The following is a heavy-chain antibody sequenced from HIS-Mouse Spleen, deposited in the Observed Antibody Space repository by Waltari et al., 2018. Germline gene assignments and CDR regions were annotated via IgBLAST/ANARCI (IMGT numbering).Heavy chain of an antibody. CDR2: IIPILGIA. D-gene: IGHD6-13*01. J-gene: IGHJ3*02. Sequence: QVQLVQSGAEVTKPGSSVKFSCKASGGTFSSYAISLVRQAPGQGLEWMGRIIPILGIANYAQKFQGRVTITADKSTSTAYMELSSLRSEDTAVYYCARHPEIAAAVGAFDIWGQGTMVTVSS. V-gene: IGHV1-69*04. CDR1: GGTFSSYA. CDR3: ARHPEIAAAVGAFDI.